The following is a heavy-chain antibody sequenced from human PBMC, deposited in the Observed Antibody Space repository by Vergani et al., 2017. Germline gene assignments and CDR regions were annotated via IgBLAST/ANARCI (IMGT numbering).Heavy chain of an antibody. J-gene: IGHJ4*02. CDR3: ARVGSVPFFDY. CDR1: GGSISSYY. D-gene: IGHD1-26*01. V-gene: IGHV4-59*01. CDR2: IYYSGST. Sequence: QVQLQESGPGLVKPSETLSLTCTVSGGSISSYYWSWIRQPPGKGLEWIGYIYYSGSTNYNPSLKSRVTISVDTSKNPFSLKLSSATAANTAVYYCARVGSVPFFDYWGQGTLVTVSS.